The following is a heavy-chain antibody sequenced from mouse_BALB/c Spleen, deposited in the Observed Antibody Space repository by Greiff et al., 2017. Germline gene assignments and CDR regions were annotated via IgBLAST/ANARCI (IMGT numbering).Heavy chain of an antibody. CDR2: ISYDGSN. V-gene: IGHV3-6*02. CDR3: ARETTATFAY. J-gene: IGHJ3*01. Sequence: VQLQQSGPGLVKPSQSLSLTCSVTGYSITSGYYWNWIRQFPGNKLEWMGYISYDGSNNYNPSLKNRISITRDTSKNQFFLKLNSVTTEDTATYYCARETTATFAYWGQGTLVTVSA. CDR1: GYSITSGYY. D-gene: IGHD1-2*01.